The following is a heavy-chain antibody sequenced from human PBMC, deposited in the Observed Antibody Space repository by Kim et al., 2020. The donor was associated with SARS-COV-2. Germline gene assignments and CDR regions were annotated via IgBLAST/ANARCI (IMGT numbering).Heavy chain of an antibody. V-gene: IGHV5-51*01. J-gene: IGHJ4*02. CDR3: ARHVGLAVAGEIDY. Sequence: PSFQAQVTISADKSISTAYLQWSSLKASDTAMYYCARHVGLAVAGEIDYWGQGTLVTVSS. D-gene: IGHD6-19*01.